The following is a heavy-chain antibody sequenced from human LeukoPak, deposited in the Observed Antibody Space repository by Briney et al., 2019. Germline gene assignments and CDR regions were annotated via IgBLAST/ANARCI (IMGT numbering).Heavy chain of an antibody. CDR1: GFIFISYA. D-gene: IGHD3-10*01. J-gene: IGHJ4*02. V-gene: IGHV3-7*01. CDR2: IKEDGSEN. Sequence: GGSLRLSCAASGFIFISYAISCGPQAPGRGLEWVANIKEDGSENYYGDSVKGRFTISRANAKTSLYLQMTSLRAEDTVVYYCARGRGVSIDYWGQGALVTVSS. CDR3: ARGRGVSIDY.